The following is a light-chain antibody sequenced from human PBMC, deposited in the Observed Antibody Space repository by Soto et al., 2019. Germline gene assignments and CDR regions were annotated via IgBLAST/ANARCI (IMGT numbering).Light chain of an antibody. CDR2: PAS. Sequence: DIQMTQSPSTLSGSVGDRVTITCRASQTISSWLAWYQQKPGKAPELLIYPASTLQGGVPSRFSGHGFGIEFTLTISSLQPEDFATYYCQQLRAYPHTFGQGTRLEIK. CDR3: QQLRAYPHT. J-gene: IGKJ5*01. V-gene: IGKV1-5*01. CDR1: QTISSW.